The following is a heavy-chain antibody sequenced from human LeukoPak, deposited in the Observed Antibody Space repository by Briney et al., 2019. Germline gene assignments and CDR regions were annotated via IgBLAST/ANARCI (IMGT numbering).Heavy chain of an antibody. CDR1: GFTFDDYA. J-gene: IGHJ4*02. D-gene: IGHD3-10*01. V-gene: IGHV3-43D*04. CDR2: ISWDGGST. Sequence: GGSLRLSCAVSGFTFDDYAMHWVRQAPGKGLEWVSLISWDGGSTYYADSVKGRFTISRDTAKNTLYLQMNSLRDEDAAVYFCARGGSRPLDYWGQGTLVTASS. CDR3: ARGGSRPLDY.